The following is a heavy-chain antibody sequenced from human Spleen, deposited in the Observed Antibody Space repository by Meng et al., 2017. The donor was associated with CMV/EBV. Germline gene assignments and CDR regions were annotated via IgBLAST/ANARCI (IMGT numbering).Heavy chain of an antibody. CDR3: ARRVMGSSRLNDAFDL. Sequence: LRPARGQALGWLRWNTAYNRNTNSEQKFQGRVTITPDTSPNTGYMELRSLRADDTAVYYWARRVMGSSRLNDAFDLWGQGTMVTVSS. CDR2: NTAYNRNT. D-gene: IGHD6-6*01. V-gene: IGHV1-18*01. J-gene: IGHJ3*01.